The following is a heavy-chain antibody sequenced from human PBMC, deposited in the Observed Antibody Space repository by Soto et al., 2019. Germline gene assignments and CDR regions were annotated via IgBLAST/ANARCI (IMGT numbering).Heavy chain of an antibody. V-gene: IGHV3-23*01. J-gene: IGHJ4*02. CDR1: GFTFSNYA. CDR2: ITSAGST. CDR3: ARTDKFHSQSSGWVNLYDS. D-gene: IGHD6-19*01. Sequence: EVQLLESGGDLAQPGGSLRLICAASGFTFSNYAMTWVRQSPGKGLEWVSTITSAGSTFYGDTVKGRFTISRDNSKSTLYLQMNSLGAEDTAVYYCARTDKFHSQSSGWVNLYDSWGQGTLVTVSS.